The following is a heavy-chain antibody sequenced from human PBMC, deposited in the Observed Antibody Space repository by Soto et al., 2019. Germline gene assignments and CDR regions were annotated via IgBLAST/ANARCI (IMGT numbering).Heavy chain of an antibody. CDR3: ARAPSGWPYYYYYGMDV. Sequence: PGGSLRLSCAASGFTFSSYSMNWVRQAPGKGLEWVSYISSSSSTIYYADSVKGRFTISRDNSKNTLYLQMNSLRAEDTAVYYCARAPSGWPYYYYYGMDVWGQGTTVTVSS. CDR2: ISSSSSTI. D-gene: IGHD6-19*01. V-gene: IGHV3-48*01. CDR1: GFTFSSYS. J-gene: IGHJ6*02.